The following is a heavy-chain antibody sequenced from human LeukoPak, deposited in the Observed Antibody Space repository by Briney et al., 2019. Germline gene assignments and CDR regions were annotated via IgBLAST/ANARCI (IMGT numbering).Heavy chain of an antibody. J-gene: IGHJ3*02. V-gene: IGHV3-23*01. D-gene: IGHD3-22*01. CDR2: SSGSGSIT. CDR1: GFTSSSYV. CDR3: AKDLSSGYYDAFDI. Sequence: GGSLRLSCAASGFTSSSYVMSWVRQAPGKGLEWVSASSGSGSITYYADSVKGRFTISRDNSNNTLHLQMNILRAEDTAVYYGAKDLSSGYYDAFDIWGQGTMVTVSS.